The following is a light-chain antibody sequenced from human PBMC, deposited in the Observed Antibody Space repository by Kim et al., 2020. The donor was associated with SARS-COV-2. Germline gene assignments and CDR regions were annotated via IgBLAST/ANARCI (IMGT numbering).Light chain of an antibody. CDR2: WAS. Sequence: DIVMTQSPDFLAVSLGERATISCRSSQSLLYSSNNNDLLAWYQQKPGQPPKVLIYWASTREAGVRDGFSASGSGTDFTLTISSLQAEDVAVYYFLKYFNTPYTFGKGTKMEIK. J-gene: IGKJ2*01. CDR1: QSLLYSSNNNDL. CDR3: LKYFNTPYT. V-gene: IGKV4-1*01.